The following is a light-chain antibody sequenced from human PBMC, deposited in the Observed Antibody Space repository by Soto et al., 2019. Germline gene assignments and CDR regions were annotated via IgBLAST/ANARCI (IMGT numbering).Light chain of an antibody. CDR1: QSISSW. CDR3: QQYNSYSLT. CDR2: DAS. V-gene: IGKV1-5*01. J-gene: IGKJ4*01. Sequence: DIQMTQSPSTLSASVGDRVTITCRASQSISSWLAWYQQKPGKAPKLLIYDASSLESGVPSRFSGSGSGTECTLTFSSLQPDDFATYYCQQYNSYSLTFGGGTKVEIK.